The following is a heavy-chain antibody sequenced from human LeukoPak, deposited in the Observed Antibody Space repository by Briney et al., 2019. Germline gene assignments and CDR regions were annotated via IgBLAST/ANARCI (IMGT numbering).Heavy chain of an antibody. CDR2: INPNSGDT. D-gene: IGHD4-17*01. CDR3: TRDRGTTYASDV. CDR1: GYTFTNYG. V-gene: IGHV1-2*06. Sequence: ASVKVSCKASGYTFTNYGISWVRQAPGQGLEWMGRINPNSGDTNLAQSFQDRVTMTRDTSISTAYMELRSLRSDDTAAYYCTRDRGTTYASDVWGQGTMVTVSS. J-gene: IGHJ3*01.